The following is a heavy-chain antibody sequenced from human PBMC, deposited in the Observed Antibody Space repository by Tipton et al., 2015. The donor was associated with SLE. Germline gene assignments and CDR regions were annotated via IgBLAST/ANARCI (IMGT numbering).Heavy chain of an antibody. D-gene: IGHD2-15*01. J-gene: IGHJ6*02. CDR1: GGSISGYH. Sequence: TLSLTCTVSGGSISGYHWSWLRQSPGKGLEWIGYISYTETTKYNPSLESRVIISVDTSKNQFSLRLSSVTAADTAMYYCARHVGVAYYYAMDVWGQGTTVVISS. V-gene: IGHV4-59*08. CDR3: ARHVGVAYYYAMDV. CDR2: ISYTETT.